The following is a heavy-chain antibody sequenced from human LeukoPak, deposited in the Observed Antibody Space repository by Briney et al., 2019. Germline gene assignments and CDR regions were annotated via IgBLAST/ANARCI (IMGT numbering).Heavy chain of an antibody. CDR3: AKGESHPKYYFDY. D-gene: IGHD3-10*01. V-gene: IGHV3-23*01. J-gene: IGHJ4*02. Sequence: GGSLRLSCAASGFTFSTYAMRWVRQAPGKGLEWESTISGSDGRAYYADSVKGRFTISRDNSKNTLYLQMNSLRAEDTAVYYCAKGESHPKYYFDYWGQGTLVTVSS. CDR1: GFTFSTYA. CDR2: ISGSDGRA.